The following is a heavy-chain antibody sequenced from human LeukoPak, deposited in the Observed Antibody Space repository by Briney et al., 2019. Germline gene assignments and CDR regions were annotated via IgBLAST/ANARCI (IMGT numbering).Heavy chain of an antibody. V-gene: IGHV4-34*01. CDR2: INHSGST. D-gene: IGHD3-22*01. Sequence: SETLSLTCAVYGGSFSGYYWSWIRQPPGKGLEWIGEINHSGSTNYNPSLKSRVTISVDTSKNQFSLKLSSVTAADTAVYYCARGLRVIGFWRYYYYYYMDVWGKGTTVTISS. CDR1: GGSFSGYY. CDR3: ARGLRVIGFWRYYYYYYMDV. J-gene: IGHJ6*03.